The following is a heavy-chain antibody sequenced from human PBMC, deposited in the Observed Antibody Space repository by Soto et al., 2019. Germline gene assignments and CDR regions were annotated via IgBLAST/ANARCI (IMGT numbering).Heavy chain of an antibody. CDR1: GFTFRTYT. Sequence: EVQLVEAGGGLVKPGGSLRLSCVASGFTFRTYTMNWVRQAPGKGLEWVSGIRGFSPYTFYAESVKGRFTISRDNAKNSLYLQMNSLGVEDTAVYYCARDRGYDAHDYYYNAMDVCGQGTTGTVSS. V-gene: IGHV3-21*01. D-gene: IGHD2-15*01. CDR3: ARDRGYDAHDYYYNAMDV. CDR2: IRGFSPYT. J-gene: IGHJ6*02.